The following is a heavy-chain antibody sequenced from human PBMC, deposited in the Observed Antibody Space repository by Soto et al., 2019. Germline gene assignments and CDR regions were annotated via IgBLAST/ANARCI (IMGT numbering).Heavy chain of an antibody. V-gene: IGHV1-69*01. CDR1: GGTFSSYA. Sequence: QVQLVQSGAEVKKPGSSVKVSCKASGGTFSSYAISWVRQAPGQGLEWMGGIIPIFGTANYAQKFQGRVTITADESTSTAYMERSSLRSEYTAGYYCAREGRETLPWAVYWGQGTLVTVSS. CDR3: AREGRETLPWAVY. CDR2: IIPIFGTA. J-gene: IGHJ4*02.